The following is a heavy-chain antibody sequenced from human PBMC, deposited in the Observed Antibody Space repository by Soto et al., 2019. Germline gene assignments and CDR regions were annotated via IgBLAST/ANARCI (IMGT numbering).Heavy chain of an antibody. CDR2: IYYSGST. Sequence: SEALFLTWTVYGGCISSDYWSWIRQPPGKGLEWIGYIYYSGSTNYTPSLTSRVTISVDTAKNQFALKLSSVTAADTAVVYCGRYGSGSSVWFDPWGQGTLVTVS. CDR3: GRYGSGSSVWFDP. D-gene: IGHD3-10*01. V-gene: IGHV4-59*01. CDR1: GGCISSDY. J-gene: IGHJ5*02.